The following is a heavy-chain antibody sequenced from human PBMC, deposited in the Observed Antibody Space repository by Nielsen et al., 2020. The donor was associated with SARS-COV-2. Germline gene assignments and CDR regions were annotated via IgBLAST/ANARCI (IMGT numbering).Heavy chain of an antibody. Sequence: WVRQAPGQGLEWMGRINPNSGGTNYAQKFQGRVTITADESTSTAYMELSSLRSEDTAVYYCARLAVGYCSGGSCYSAPSPAASDYWGQGTLVTVSS. CDR2: INPNSGGT. J-gene: IGHJ4*02. D-gene: IGHD2-15*01. V-gene: IGHV1-69*01. CDR3: ARLAVGYCSGGSCYSAPSPAASDY.